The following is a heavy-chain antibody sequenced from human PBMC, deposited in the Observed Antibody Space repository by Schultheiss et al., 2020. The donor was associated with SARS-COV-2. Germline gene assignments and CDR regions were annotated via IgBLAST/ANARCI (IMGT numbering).Heavy chain of an antibody. J-gene: IGHJ3*02. V-gene: IGHV1-2*02. CDR1: GYTFTGYY. CDR2: INPNSGGT. Sequence: ASVKVSCKASGYTFTGYYMHWVRQAPGQGLEWMGWINPNSGGTNYAQKFQGRVTITADKSTSTAYMELSRLRSDDTAVYYCARVMGATGAFDIWGQGTMVTVSS. CDR3: ARVMGATGAFDI. D-gene: IGHD1-26*01.